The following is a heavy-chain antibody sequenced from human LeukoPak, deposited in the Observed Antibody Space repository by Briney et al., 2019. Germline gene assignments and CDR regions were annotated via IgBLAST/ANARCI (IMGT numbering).Heavy chain of an antibody. Sequence: GGSLRLSRAASGFTFSSYWMHWVRQAPGKGLVWVSRINSDGSSTSYADSVKGRFTISRDNAKNTLYLQMNSLRAEDTAVYYCARGGIAVAGTLDWGQGTLVTVSS. CDR2: INSDGSST. CDR3: ARGGIAVAGTLD. CDR1: GFTFSSYW. V-gene: IGHV3-74*01. D-gene: IGHD6-19*01. J-gene: IGHJ4*02.